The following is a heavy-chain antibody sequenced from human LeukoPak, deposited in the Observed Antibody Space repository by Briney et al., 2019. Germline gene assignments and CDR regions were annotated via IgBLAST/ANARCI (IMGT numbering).Heavy chain of an antibody. J-gene: IGHJ4*02. CDR2: ISSNGGST. CDR3: VKVGYSYGWGPFDY. CDR1: GFTFSSYA. D-gene: IGHD5-18*01. Sequence: GGSLRLSCSASGFTFSSYAMHWVRQAPGKGLEYVSAISSNGGSTYYADSVKGRFTISRDNPKNTLYLQMSSLRAEDTAVYYCVKVGYSYGWGPFDYWGQGTLVTVSS. V-gene: IGHV3-64D*06.